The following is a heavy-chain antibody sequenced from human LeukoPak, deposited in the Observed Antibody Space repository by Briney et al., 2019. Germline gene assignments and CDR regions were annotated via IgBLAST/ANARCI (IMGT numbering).Heavy chain of an antibody. CDR1: GFTFDDYA. CDR2: ISWNSGSI. CDR3: AKDGDRNGMDV. V-gene: IGHV3-9*01. J-gene: IGHJ6*02. D-gene: IGHD3-10*01. Sequence: PGGSLRLSCAASGFTFDDYAMHWVRQAPGQGLEWVSGISWNSGSIGYAEYVKGRFTISRDNAKNSLYLQMNSLRAEDTAVYYCAKDGDRNGMDVWGQGTTVTVSS.